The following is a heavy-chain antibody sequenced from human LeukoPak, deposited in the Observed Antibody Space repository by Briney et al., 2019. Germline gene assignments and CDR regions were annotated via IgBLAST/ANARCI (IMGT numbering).Heavy chain of an antibody. CDR3: ARGSHYSSGWYPSFFDY. CDR1: GFTFDDYA. CDR2: ISWNSGSI. J-gene: IGHJ4*02. D-gene: IGHD6-19*01. Sequence: GRSLRLSCAASGFTFDDYAMDWVRQAPGKGLEWVSGISWNSGSIGYADSVKGRFTISRDNAKNSLYLQMNSLRAEDTAVYYCARGSHYSSGWYPSFFDYWGQGTLVTVSS. V-gene: IGHV3-9*01.